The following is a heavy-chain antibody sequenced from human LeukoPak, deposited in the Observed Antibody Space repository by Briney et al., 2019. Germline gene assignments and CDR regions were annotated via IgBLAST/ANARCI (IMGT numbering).Heavy chain of an antibody. J-gene: IGHJ6*03. Sequence: SVKVSCKASGGTFSSYAISWVRQAPGQGLEWMGGIIPIFGTANYAQKFQGRVTITTDESTSTAYMELSSLRSEDTAVYYCARMDYSNYNYYYMDVWGKGTTVTVSS. CDR1: GGTFSSYA. D-gene: IGHD4-11*01. V-gene: IGHV1-69*05. CDR2: IIPIFGTA. CDR3: ARMDYSNYNYYYMDV.